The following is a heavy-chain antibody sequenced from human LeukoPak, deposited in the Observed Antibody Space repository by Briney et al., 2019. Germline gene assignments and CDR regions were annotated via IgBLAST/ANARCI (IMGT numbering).Heavy chain of an antibody. CDR2: IKSKTDGQTT. D-gene: IGHD6-13*01. V-gene: IGHV3-15*05. Sequence: GGSLRLSCATSGLTFTNAWMSWVRQAPGKGLEWVGRIKSKTDGQTTDYAAPVKGRFTISRDDSKNTLYLQMNSLRAEHTAVYYCARDPLAAAGPINYWSQRTLVS. CDR1: GLTFTNAW. CDR3: ARDPLAAAGPINY. J-gene: IGHJ4*01.